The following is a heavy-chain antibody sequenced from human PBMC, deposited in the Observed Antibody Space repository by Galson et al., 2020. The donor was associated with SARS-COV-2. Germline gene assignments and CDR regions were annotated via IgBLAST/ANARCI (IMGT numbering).Heavy chain of an antibody. Sequence: SQTLSLTCAASGVSISSGGYAWSWIRQPPGRGPEWIGYIFHSGNTYYNPSLKSRVAISLDRSDNQFSLKLSSVTAADTAVYYCARAADWGMKYFFDYWGQGMLVTVSS. CDR2: IFHSGNT. J-gene: IGHJ4*02. V-gene: IGHV4-30-2*01. CDR1: GVSISSGGYA. D-gene: IGHD7-27*01. CDR3: ARAADWGMKYFFDY.